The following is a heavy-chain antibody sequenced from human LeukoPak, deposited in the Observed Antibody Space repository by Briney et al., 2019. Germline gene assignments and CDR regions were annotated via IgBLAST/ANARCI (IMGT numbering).Heavy chain of an antibody. V-gene: IGHV3-74*01. CDR2: INTDGTVT. CDR3: ATKQWLAPPPDS. D-gene: IGHD6-19*01. Sequence: GGSLRLSCAASGFTFSKYWMLWVRQAPGKGVESVSRINTDGTVTTYADSVKGRFTVSRDNADNTMFLQMNSVRDEDTALYYCATKQWLAPPPDSWGQGTPVTVSS. J-gene: IGHJ4*02. CDR1: GFTFSKYW.